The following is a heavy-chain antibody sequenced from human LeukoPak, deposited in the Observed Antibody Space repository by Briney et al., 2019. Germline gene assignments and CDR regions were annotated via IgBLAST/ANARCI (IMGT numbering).Heavy chain of an antibody. CDR3: ARGRDGSGYYPQFDY. CDR2: IYHSGST. Sequence: PSETLSLTCAVSGGSISSGGYSWSWIRQPPGKGLEWIGYIYHSGSTYYNPSLKSRVTISVDRSKNQFSLNLSSVTAADTAVYYCARGRDGSGYYPQFDYWGQGTLVTVSS. CDR1: GGSISSGGYS. V-gene: IGHV4-30-2*01. J-gene: IGHJ4*02. D-gene: IGHD3-22*01.